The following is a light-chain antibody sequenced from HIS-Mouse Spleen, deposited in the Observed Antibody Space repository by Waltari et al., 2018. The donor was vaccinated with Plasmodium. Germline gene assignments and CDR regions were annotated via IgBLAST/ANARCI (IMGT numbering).Light chain of an antibody. Sequence: SYELTQPPSVSVSPGQTARITCAGEALPTKYAYWYQQKSGQAPVLVINEDSKRPSGIPERFSGSSSGTMATLTISGAQVEDEADYYCYSTDSSGNHRVFGGGTKLTVL. CDR3: YSTDSSGNHRV. J-gene: IGLJ3*02. CDR2: EDS. CDR1: ALPTKY. V-gene: IGLV3-10*01.